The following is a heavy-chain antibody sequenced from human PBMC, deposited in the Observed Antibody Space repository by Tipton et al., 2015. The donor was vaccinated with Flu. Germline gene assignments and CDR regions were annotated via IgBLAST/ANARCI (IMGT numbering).Heavy chain of an antibody. V-gene: IGHV4-61*02. CDR3: VRGGGTNSIHYYAMDV. CDR2: IDTTGTT. CDR1: GGSISSGGYY. J-gene: IGHJ6*02. D-gene: IGHD2-2*01. Sequence: TLSLTCTVSGGSISSGGYYWNWIRQPAGKGLGWIGRIDTTGTTNYNPSLKSRVTVSVDTSKNQFSLKLRSVTAADTALYCCVRGGGTNSIHYYAMDVWGQGTTITVSS.